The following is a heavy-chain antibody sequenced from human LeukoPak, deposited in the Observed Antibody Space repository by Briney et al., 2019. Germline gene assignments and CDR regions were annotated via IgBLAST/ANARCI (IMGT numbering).Heavy chain of an antibody. CDR3: ARESRFGESFFDY. CDR2: TYSDGGT. J-gene: IGHJ4*02. V-gene: IGHV3-53*01. CDR1: GFIVSTND. D-gene: IGHD3-10*01. Sequence: GGSLRLSCAAAGFIVSTNDMSWVRQAPGKGLEWVSITYSDGGTYYAESVKGGFTISRDNSKNTLYLQMNSLRAEDTAVYYCARESRFGESFFDYWGQGTLVTVSS.